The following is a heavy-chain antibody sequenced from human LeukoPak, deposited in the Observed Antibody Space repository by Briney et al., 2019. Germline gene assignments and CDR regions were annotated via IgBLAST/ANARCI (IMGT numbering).Heavy chain of an antibody. V-gene: IGHV4-34*01. CDR3: TRGLTVAGTAS. J-gene: IGHJ5*02. CDR1: GGSFSGYY. Sequence: PSETLSLTCAVYGGSFSGYYWSWIRQPPGKGLEWIGEINHSGSTYYNPSLKSRVTISVDTSKNQFSLKLSSVTAADTAVYYCTRGLTVAGTASWGQGTLVTVSS. CDR2: INHSGST. D-gene: IGHD6-19*01.